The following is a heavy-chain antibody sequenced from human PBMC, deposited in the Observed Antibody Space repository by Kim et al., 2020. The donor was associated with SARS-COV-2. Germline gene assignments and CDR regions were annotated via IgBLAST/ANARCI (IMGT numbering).Heavy chain of an antibody. Sequence: GGSLRLSCAASGFTFSSYWMSWVRQAPGKGLEWVANIKQDGSEKYYVDSVKGRFTISRDNAKNSLYLQMNSLRAEDTAVYYCASNTFGGVIPFDYWGQGTLVTVSS. CDR1: GFTFSSYW. D-gene: IGHD3-16*02. V-gene: IGHV3-7*03. CDR2: IKQDGSEK. J-gene: IGHJ4*02. CDR3: ASNTFGGVIPFDY.